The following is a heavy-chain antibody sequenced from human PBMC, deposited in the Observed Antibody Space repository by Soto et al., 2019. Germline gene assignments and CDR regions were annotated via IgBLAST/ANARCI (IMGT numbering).Heavy chain of an antibody. Sequence: QVQLQQSGPGLVKPSQTLSLTCAISGDSVSTNSATWDWIRQSPSSGLEWLGRTYYRSTWYNDYAVSVEGRIPINPDTSNNQLSLQLYSVTPDDTAVYYCARLIGNSWLDSWGQGTLVTVSS. V-gene: IGHV6-1*01. CDR3: ARLIGNSWLDS. CDR2: TYYRSTWYN. CDR1: GDSVSTNSAT. D-gene: IGHD2-8*01. J-gene: IGHJ5*01.